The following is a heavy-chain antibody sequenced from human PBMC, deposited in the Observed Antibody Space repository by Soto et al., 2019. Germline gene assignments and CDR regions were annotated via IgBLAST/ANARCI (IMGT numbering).Heavy chain of an antibody. CDR3: ARAYGGDVSDY. CDR2: INHSGST. D-gene: IGHD2-21*01. CDR1: GRSFSGYY. V-gene: IGHV4-34*01. Sequence: QVQLQQWGAGLLKPSETLSLTCAVYGRSFSGYYWSWIRQPPGKGLEWIGEINHSGSTNYNPSLKSRVTISVDTSKNHFSLKLSSLTAADTAVYYCARAYGGDVSDYWGQGTLVTVSS. J-gene: IGHJ4*02.